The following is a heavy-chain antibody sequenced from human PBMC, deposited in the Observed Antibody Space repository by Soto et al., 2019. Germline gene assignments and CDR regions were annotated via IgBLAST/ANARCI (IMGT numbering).Heavy chain of an antibody. J-gene: IGHJ3*02. V-gene: IGHV3-48*01. CDR1: GFTFCSYS. D-gene: IGHD4-4*01. Sequence: GGSLRLSCAASGFTFCSYSMNWVRQAPGKGLEWVSYISSSSSTIYYADSVKGRFTISRDNAKNSLYLQMNSLRAEDTAVYYCARDRFFPDYSNHLGSAFDIWGQGTMVTVSS. CDR3: ARDRFFPDYSNHLGSAFDI. CDR2: ISSSSSTI.